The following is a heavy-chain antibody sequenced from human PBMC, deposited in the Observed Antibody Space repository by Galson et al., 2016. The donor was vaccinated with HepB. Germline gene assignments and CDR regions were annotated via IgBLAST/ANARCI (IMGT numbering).Heavy chain of an antibody. V-gene: IGHV3-30-3*01. Sequence: SLRLSCAASRFIFSQYVIHWVRQAPGKGLEWVAVTELDGSVKFYAAAVKGRFTISRDNSKNTLYLQMNSLRAEDTAVYYCARKHETSGYADDFDMWGQGTMVTVSS. CDR1: RFIFSQYV. J-gene: IGHJ3*02. D-gene: IGHD3-22*01. CDR3: ARKHETSGYADDFDM. CDR2: TELDGSVK.